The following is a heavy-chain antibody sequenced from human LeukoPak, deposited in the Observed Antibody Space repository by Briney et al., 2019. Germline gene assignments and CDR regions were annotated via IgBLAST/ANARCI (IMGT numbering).Heavy chain of an antibody. D-gene: IGHD4-17*01. CDR2: IYPGNSDT. V-gene: IGHV5-51*01. J-gene: IGHJ4*02. CDR3: ARWGTVARFIVDY. Sequence: GESLKISCKGSGYTFTTYWIGWVRQMPGKGLEWMGIIYPGNSDTRYSPSFQGQVTISADKSIGTAYLQWSSRKASDTAMYYCARWGTVARFIVDYWGQGTLVTVSS. CDR1: GYTFTTYW.